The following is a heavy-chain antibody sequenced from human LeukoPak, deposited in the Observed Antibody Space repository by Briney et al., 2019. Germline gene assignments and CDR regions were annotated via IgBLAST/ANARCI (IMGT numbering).Heavy chain of an antibody. CDR1: GGSFSGYY. V-gene: IGHV4-34*01. CDR3: ARSSGWYDVNWFDP. CDR2: INHSGST. D-gene: IGHD6-13*01. J-gene: IGHJ5*02. Sequence: PSETLSLTCAVYGGSFSGYYWSWIRQPPGKGLEWIGEINHSGSTNYNPSLKSRVTIPVDTSKNQFSLKLSSVTAADTAVYYCARSSGWYDVNWFDPWGQGTLVTVSS.